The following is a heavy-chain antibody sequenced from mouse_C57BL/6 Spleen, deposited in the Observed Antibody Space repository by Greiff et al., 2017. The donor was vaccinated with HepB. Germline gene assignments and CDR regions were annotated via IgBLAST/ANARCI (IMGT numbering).Heavy chain of an antibody. V-gene: IGHV5-9-1*02. CDR1: GFTFSSYA. CDR2: ISSGGDYI. Sequence: EVQVVESGEGLVKPGGSLKLSCAASGFTFSSYAMSWVRQTPEKRLEWVAYISSGGDYIYYADTVKGRFTISRDNARNTLYLQMSSLKSEDTAMYYCTRGLQGYYAMDYWGQGTSVTVSS. D-gene: IGHD3-1*01. J-gene: IGHJ4*01. CDR3: TRGLQGYYAMDY.